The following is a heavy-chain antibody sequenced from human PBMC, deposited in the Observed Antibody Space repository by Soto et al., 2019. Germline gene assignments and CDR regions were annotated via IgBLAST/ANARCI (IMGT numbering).Heavy chain of an antibody. D-gene: IGHD3-10*01. CDR3: ARVPPWGNSAGDYYVQHYDS. CDR2: INGGSGNT. Sequence: ASVKVSCKPSGFTFTSYAIHWLRQAPGQRPQWMGWINGGSGNTKYSQDFQGRVTFTRDTFATTAYLELSSPRSQDTAVYYCARVPPWGNSAGDYYVQHYDSWGQGTPVTVSS. V-gene: IGHV1-3*01. CDR1: GFTFTSYA. J-gene: IGHJ4*02.